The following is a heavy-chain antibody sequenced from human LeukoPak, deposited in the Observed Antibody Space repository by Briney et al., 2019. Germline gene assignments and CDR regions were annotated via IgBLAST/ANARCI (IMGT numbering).Heavy chain of an antibody. CDR1: GYTLTELS. V-gene: IGHV1-24*01. D-gene: IGHD3-3*01. CDR3: AREGYDFWSGYSGDAFDI. Sequence: ASVKVSCKVSGYTLTELSMHWVRQAPGKGLEWMGGFDPEDGETIYAQKFQGRVTMTEDTSTDTAYMELSSLRSEDTAVYYYAREGYDFWSGYSGDAFDIWGQGTMVTVSS. J-gene: IGHJ3*02. CDR2: FDPEDGET.